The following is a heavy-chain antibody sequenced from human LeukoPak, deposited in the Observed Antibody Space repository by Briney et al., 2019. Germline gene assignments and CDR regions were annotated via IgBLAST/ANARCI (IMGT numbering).Heavy chain of an antibody. D-gene: IGHD2-2*01. V-gene: IGHV1-2*02. CDR2: INPNSGGT. CDR3: ARGGNIVVVPAAIIEAYYYYGMDV. CDR1: GFTFSSYG. Sequence: GGSLRLSCAASGFTFSSYGMHWVRQAPGQGLEWMGWINPNSGGTNYAQKFQGRVTMTRDTSISTAYMELSRLRSDDTAVYYCARGGNIVVVPAAIIEAYYYYGMDVWGQGTTVTVSS. J-gene: IGHJ6*02.